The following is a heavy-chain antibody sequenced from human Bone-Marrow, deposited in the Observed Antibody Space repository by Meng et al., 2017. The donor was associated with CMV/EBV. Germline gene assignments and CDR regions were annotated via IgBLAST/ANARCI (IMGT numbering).Heavy chain of an antibody. Sequence: GGSLRLSCAASGFTFSNAWMSWVRQASGKGLEWVGRIKSKTDGGTTDYAAPVKGRFTISRDDSKNTLYLQMNSLKTEDTAVYYCTTGVCSSTSCYTYYYGMDVWGQGTTVTVSS. CDR2: IKSKTDGGTT. J-gene: IGHJ6*02. CDR1: GFTFSNAW. D-gene: IGHD2-2*02. V-gene: IGHV3-15*01. CDR3: TTGVCSSTSCYTYYYGMDV.